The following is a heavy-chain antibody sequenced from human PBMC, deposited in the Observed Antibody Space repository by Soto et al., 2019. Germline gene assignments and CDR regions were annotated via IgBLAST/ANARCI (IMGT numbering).Heavy chain of an antibody. CDR3: ARDFRGYDFWGGYEPPDPKDGMDV. D-gene: IGHD3-3*01. J-gene: IGHJ6*02. Sequence: PSETRSLTWAVSGGSISSSNCGSWVRQPPGKGLEGVGAVYHSGSTNYNPSLTSRVTISVDKSKNQFSLKLSAVTAADTAVYYCARDFRGYDFWGGYEPPDPKDGMDVWGQGTTVTVSS. V-gene: IGHV4-4*02. CDR2: VYHSGST. CDR1: GGSISSSNC.